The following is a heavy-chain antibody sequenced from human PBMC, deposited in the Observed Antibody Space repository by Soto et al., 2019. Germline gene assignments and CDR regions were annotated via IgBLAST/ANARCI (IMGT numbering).Heavy chain of an antibody. V-gene: IGHV4-59*01. Sequence: SETLSLTCTVSGGSISGYYWNWIRQSPGKGLEWIGYIYYRGSTDYNPSLKSRVTISVDTSKNQFSLKLSSMTAADTAVYYCARYRREAVAGYTLDNWGQGILVTVSS. CDR3: ARYRREAVAGYTLDN. D-gene: IGHD6-13*01. CDR1: GGSISGYY. CDR2: IYYRGST. J-gene: IGHJ4*02.